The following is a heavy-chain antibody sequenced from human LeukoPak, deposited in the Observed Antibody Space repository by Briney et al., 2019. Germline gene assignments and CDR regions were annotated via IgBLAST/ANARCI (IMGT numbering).Heavy chain of an antibody. Sequence: GGSLRLSCAASGFXFSSFGIHWVRQAPGQGLEWVALISFDGSNQYYADSVKGRFTIYRDNFKNTVYLQMNSLRAEETAVYYCAKSHPPTVTTEEGEYLQHWGQGTLVTVSS. CDR3: AKSHPPTVTTEEGEYLQH. V-gene: IGHV3-30*18. CDR1: GFXFSSFG. CDR2: ISFDGSNQ. J-gene: IGHJ1*01. D-gene: IGHD4-17*01.